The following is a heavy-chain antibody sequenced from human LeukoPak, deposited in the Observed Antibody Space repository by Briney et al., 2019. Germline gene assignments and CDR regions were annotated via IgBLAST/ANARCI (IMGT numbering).Heavy chain of an antibody. CDR1: GFTLSSYA. V-gene: IGHV3-23*01. CDR3: AKAPVTTCSGAYCYPFDY. D-gene: IGHD2-21*01. CDR2: ISVSGNT. J-gene: IGHJ4*02. Sequence: EAGGSLRLSCAASGFTLSSYAMSWVRQAPGKGLEWVSAISVSGNTYHADSVKGRFTISRDSSKNTPYLQMNRLRAEDAAVYYCAKAPVTTCSGAYCYPFDYWGQGTLVTVSS.